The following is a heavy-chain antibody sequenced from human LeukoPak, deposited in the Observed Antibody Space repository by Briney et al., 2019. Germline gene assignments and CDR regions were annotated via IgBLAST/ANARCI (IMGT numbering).Heavy chain of an antibody. D-gene: IGHD3-22*01. CDR2: INPNSGGT. J-gene: IGHJ6*03. Sequence: GASVKVSCKASGYTFTGYYIHWVRQAPGQGLEWMGRINPNSGGTTYAQKFQGRDTMTRDTSISTAYMDLRRLRYDDTAVYYGARDSRIDSSGYWGSYSYYYMDVWGKGTTVTVSS. V-gene: IGHV1-2*06. CDR3: ARDSRIDSSGYWGSYSYYYMDV. CDR1: GYTFTGYY.